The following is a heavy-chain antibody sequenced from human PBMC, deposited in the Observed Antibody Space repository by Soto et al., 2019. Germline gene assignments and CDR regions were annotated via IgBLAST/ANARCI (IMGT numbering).Heavy chain of an antibody. CDR1: GYTFSGFY. D-gene: IGHD6-19*01. J-gene: IGHJ4*02. CDR2: INPNSGGT. Sequence: SVKVSCKASGYTFSGFYMHWVRQAPGQGLEWMGWINPNSGGTKSAEKFQGRVTMTRDTSISTAYMELSRLTSDDTAVYYCASAAVTGTAGLDFWGQGTQVTVS. V-gene: IGHV1-2*02. CDR3: ASAAVTGTAGLDF.